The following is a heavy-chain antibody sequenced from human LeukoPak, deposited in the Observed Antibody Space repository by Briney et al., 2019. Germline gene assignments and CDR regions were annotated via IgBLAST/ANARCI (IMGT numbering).Heavy chain of an antibody. CDR2: IYTSGST. Sequence: SETLSLTCTVSGGSISSYYWSWIRQPAGKGLEWIGRIYTSGSTNYNPSLKSRVTMSVDTSKNQFSLKLSSVTAADTAVYYCARGAIFGVVIKRMGDNFDYWGQGTLVTVSS. CDR1: GGSISSYY. J-gene: IGHJ4*02. CDR3: ARGAIFGVVIKRMGDNFDY. V-gene: IGHV4-4*07. D-gene: IGHD3-3*01.